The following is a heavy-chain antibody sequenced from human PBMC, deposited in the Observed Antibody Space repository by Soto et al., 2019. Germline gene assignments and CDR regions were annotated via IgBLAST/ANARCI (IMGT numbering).Heavy chain of an antibody. CDR3: AKSAPMDAGDKYYYDF. D-gene: IGHD4-17*01. CDR2: IIPFFGTA. V-gene: IGHV1-69*13. J-gene: IGHJ4*02. Sequence: ASVKVSCKASGGTFSTFGISWVRQAPGQGLEWMGGIIPFFGTARYSQKFEDRITITADESTNTVYMDLRSLTSEDTAIYYCAKSAPMDAGDKYYYDFWGQGALVTVSS. CDR1: GGTFSTFG.